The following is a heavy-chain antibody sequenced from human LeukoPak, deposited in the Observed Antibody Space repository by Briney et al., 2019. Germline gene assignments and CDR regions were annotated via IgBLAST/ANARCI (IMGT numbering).Heavy chain of an antibody. CDR3: ARVGLDWGSIDY. Sequence: SETLSLTCTVSGGSISSYYWSWIRQPPGKGLEWIGYIYYSGSTTYNPSLKSRVTISLDTSKNQFSLKLSSVTAADTAVYYCARVGLDWGSIDYWGQGTLVTVSS. V-gene: IGHV4-59*12. D-gene: IGHD3/OR15-3a*01. CDR1: GGSISSYY. J-gene: IGHJ4*02. CDR2: IYYSGST.